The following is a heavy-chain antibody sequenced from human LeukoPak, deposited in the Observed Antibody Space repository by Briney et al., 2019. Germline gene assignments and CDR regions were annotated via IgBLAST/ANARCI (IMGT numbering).Heavy chain of an antibody. D-gene: IGHD6-13*01. J-gene: IGHJ5*02. CDR2: IIPIFGTA. CDR3: ARVEAGYAAAGTGNWFDT. V-gene: IGHV1-69*05. Sequence: ASVKVSCKASGGTFSSYAISWVRQAPGQGLEWMGGIIPIFGTANYAQKFQGRVTITTDESTSTAYMELSSLRSEDTAVYYCARVEAGYAAAGTGNWFDTWGQGTLVTVSS. CDR1: GGTFSSYA.